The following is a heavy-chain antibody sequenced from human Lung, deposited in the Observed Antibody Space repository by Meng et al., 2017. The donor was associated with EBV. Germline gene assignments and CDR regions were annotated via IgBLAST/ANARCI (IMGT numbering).Heavy chain of an antibody. CDR3: ARDSPLDGYSLLDY. V-gene: IGHV7-4-1*02. J-gene: IGHJ4*02. CDR2: IDPNTGNP. CDR1: GYPFTSYA. Sequence: QVQLVQSGSELKQPGASVKVSCRPSGYPFTSYAINWVRQAPGQGPDWMGWIDPNTGNPTYDQGFTGRFVFSLDTSVSTAYLQINSLRADDTAVYYCARDSPLDGYSLLDYWGQGTLVTVSS. D-gene: IGHD5-24*01.